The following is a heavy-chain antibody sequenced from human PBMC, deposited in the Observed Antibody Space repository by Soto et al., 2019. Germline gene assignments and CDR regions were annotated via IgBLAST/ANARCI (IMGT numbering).Heavy chain of an antibody. CDR2: INHSGST. V-gene: IGHV4-34*01. D-gene: IGHD2-8*01. CDR3: ARYCTNGVWNDAFDI. CDR1: GGSFSGYY. J-gene: IGHJ3*02. Sequence: SETLSLTCAVYGGSFSGYYWSWIRQPPGKGLEWIGEINHSGSTNYNPSLKSRVTISVDTSKNQFSLKLSSVTAADTAVYCCARYCTNGVWNDAFDIWGQGTMVTVSS.